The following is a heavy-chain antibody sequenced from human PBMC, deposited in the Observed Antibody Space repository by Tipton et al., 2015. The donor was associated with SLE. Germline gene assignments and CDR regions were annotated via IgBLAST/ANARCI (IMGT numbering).Heavy chain of an antibody. J-gene: IGHJ5*02. V-gene: IGHV4-59*01. D-gene: IGHD2-2*01. CDR2: VYYGGST. Sequence: TLSLTCTVSGDSITYYYWSWIRQPPGKGLEWIGYVYYGGSTNYNPSLKSRVTTSLDTSKNQFSLQLSSVTAADTAVYYCATDRRIVVVPAAMDYNWFDPWGHGTLVTISS. CDR3: ATDRRIVVVPAAMDYNWFDP. CDR1: GDSITYYY.